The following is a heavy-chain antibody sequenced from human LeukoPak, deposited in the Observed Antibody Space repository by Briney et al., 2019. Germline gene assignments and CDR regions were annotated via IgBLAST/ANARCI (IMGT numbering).Heavy chain of an antibody. V-gene: IGHV1-2*02. D-gene: IGHD6-25*01. CDR1: GYNLLDNA. CDR2: IKFDDGGT. J-gene: IGHJ3*01. CDR3: VRNGLNNSGRSSGSFDV. Sequence: GASVKVSCEASGYNLLDNALHWVRQAPGQGLERMGWIKFDDGGTSYGRNFRGRVTMTRDTSVSTVYMDLTRLTYDDTAVYYCVRNGLNNSGRSSGSFDVWDQGKMVTVS.